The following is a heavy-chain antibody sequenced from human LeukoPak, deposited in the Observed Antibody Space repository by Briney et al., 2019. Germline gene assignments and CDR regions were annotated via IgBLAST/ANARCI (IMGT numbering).Heavy chain of an antibody. V-gene: IGHV3-48*01. Sequence: PGGSLRLSCAASGFTFSSYSMNWVRQAPGKGLEWVSYISSSSSTIYYADSVKGRFTISRDNAKNSLYLQMNSLRAEDTAVYYCARVNSSWINWFDPWGQGTLVTVSS. CDR1: GFTFSSYS. CDR3: ARVNSSWINWFDP. CDR2: ISSSSSTI. D-gene: IGHD6-13*01. J-gene: IGHJ5*02.